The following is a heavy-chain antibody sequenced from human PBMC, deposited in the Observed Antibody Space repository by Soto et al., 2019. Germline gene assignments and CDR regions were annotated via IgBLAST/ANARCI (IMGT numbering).Heavy chain of an antibody. J-gene: IGHJ4*02. D-gene: IGHD1-1*01. CDR1: GDSVPSNSAA. Sequence: SQTLSLTCDISGDSVPSNSAAWNWIRQSPSRGLEWLGRTYYRSKWYNDYAVSVKSRITIIPDTSENQFSLHLNSVTPDDTAVYYCARQNWNGGFLDYWGQGTLVTVSS. CDR3: ARQNWNGGFLDY. CDR2: TYYRSKWYN. V-gene: IGHV6-1*01.